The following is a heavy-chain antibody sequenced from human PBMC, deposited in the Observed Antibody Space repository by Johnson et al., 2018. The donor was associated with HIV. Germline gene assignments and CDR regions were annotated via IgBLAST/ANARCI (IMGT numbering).Heavy chain of an antibody. J-gene: IGHJ3*02. CDR1: GFTFDDYA. V-gene: IGHV3-9*01. CDR3: AKVRLNLWPHAPFDI. D-gene: IGHD2-8*01. CDR2: LTWNSGSV. Sequence: LVESGGGLVQPGRSLRLSCAASGFTFDDYAMHWVRQPPGKGLEWVSGLTWNSGSVAYADSVKGRFTISRDNARNSLYLQMNSLRAEDTAFYYCAKVRLNLWPHAPFDIWGQGTVVTVSS.